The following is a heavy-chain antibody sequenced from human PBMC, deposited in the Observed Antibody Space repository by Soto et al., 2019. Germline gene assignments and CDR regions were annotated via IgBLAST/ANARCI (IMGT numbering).Heavy chain of an antibody. CDR3: AKDQAVTGWSFDY. J-gene: IGHJ4*02. V-gene: IGHV3-23*01. Sequence: EVQLLESGGGLVQPGGSLRLSCAASGFTFSSYAMSWVRQAPGKGLEWVSVISGSGGSTYYADSVKGRFTISRDNSKNMLYLQMNSLRAEDTVVYYCAKDQAVTGWSFDYWGQGTLVTVSS. CDR1: GFTFSSYA. D-gene: IGHD3-9*01. CDR2: ISGSGGST.